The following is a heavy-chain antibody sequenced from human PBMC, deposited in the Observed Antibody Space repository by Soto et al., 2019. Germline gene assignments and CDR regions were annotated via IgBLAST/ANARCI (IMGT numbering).Heavy chain of an antibody. J-gene: IGHJ4*02. CDR2: IYPGDSDT. D-gene: IGHD3-22*01. Sequence: GESLKISCKGSGYSFSNYWIGWVRQMPGKGLEWMGIIYPGDSDTRYSPSFQGQVTITVDKSINTAYLQWSRLKASDTAIYYCARQRLWGTSGYYYFENWGQGTLVTVSS. V-gene: IGHV5-51*01. CDR3: ARQRLWGTSGYYYFEN. CDR1: GYSFSNYW.